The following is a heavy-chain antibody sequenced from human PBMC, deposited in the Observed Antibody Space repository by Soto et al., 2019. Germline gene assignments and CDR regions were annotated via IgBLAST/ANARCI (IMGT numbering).Heavy chain of an antibody. V-gene: IGHV3-15*07. CDR1: GFTFSNAW. Sequence: EVQLVESGGGLVKPGGSLRLSCAASGFTFSNAWMNWVRQAPGKGLEWVGRIKSKTDGGTTDYAAPVKGRFTISRDDSKNTLNLQMNSLKTEDTAVYYCTTENRLFGDYGAWWGNIEDIWGQGKMVTVSS. CDR3: TTENRLFGDYGAWWGNIEDI. CDR2: IKSKTDGGTT. D-gene: IGHD4-17*01. J-gene: IGHJ3*02.